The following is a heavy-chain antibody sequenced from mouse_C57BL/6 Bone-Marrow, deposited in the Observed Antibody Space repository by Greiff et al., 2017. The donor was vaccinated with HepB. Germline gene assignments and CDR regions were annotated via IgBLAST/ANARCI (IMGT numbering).Heavy chain of an antibody. CDR3: ARDNYYGSSHWYFDV. J-gene: IGHJ1*03. CDR1: GISITTGNYR. CDR2: IYYSGTI. D-gene: IGHD1-1*01. V-gene: IGHV3-5*01. Sequence: VQLKQSGPGLVKPSQTVFLTCTVTGISITTGNYRWSWIRQFPGNKLEWIGYIYYSGTITYNPSLTSRTTITRDTPKNQFFLEMNSLTAEDTATYYCARDNYYGSSHWYFDVWGTGTTVTVSS.